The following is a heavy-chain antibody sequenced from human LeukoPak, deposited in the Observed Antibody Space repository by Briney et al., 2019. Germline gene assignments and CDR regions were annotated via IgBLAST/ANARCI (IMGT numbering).Heavy chain of an antibody. CDR1: GFTFSDYY. CDR3: TSQYYYAMDV. CDR2: ISDSGRTI. J-gene: IGHJ6*02. Sequence: GGSLRLSCAASGFTFSDYYMSWIRQAPGKGLEWVSHISDSGRTIYYADSVKGRFTISRDNAKNSLYLQMNSLRAEDTAVYYCTSQYYYAMDVWGQGTTVTASS. V-gene: IGHV3-11*01.